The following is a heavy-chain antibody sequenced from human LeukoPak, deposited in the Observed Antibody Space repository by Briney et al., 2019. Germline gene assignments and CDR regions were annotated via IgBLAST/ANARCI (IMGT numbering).Heavy chain of an antibody. J-gene: IGHJ4*02. CDR2: IYHSGST. CDR3: ARQDDSSALDY. V-gene: IGHV4-30-2*01. CDR1: GGSISSGGYS. Sequence: SQTLSLTCAVSGGSISSGGYSWSWIRQPPGKGLEWIGYIYHSGSTYYNPSLKSRVTISVDRSKNQFSLKLSSVTAADTAVYYCARQDDSSALDYWGQGTLVTVSS. D-gene: IGHD3-22*01.